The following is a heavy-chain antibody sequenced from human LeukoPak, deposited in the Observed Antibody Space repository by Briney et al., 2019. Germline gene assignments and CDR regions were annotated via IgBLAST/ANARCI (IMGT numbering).Heavy chain of an antibody. V-gene: IGHV3-7*01. Sequence: GGSLRLSCAASGFTFSSHWMSWVRQAPGKGLEWVANIKQDGSEKYYVDSVKGRFTISRDNAKNSLYLQMNSLRAEDTAVYYCAKDEYQLLLPNYYYYYMDVWGKGTTVTVSS. CDR3: AKDEYQLLLPNYYYYYMDV. CDR1: GFTFSSHW. CDR2: IKQDGSEK. D-gene: IGHD2-2*01. J-gene: IGHJ6*03.